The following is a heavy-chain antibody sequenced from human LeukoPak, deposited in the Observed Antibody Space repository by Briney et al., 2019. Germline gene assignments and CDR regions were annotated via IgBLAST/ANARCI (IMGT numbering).Heavy chain of an antibody. Sequence: GGSLRLSCAASGFTFSSYSMNWVRQAPGKGLEWVSSISSSSSYIYYADSVKGRFTISRDNVKNSLYLQMNSLRAEDTAVYYCARFTPTAMVTADYWGQGTLVTVSS. CDR2: ISSSSSYI. D-gene: IGHD5-18*01. J-gene: IGHJ4*02. CDR3: ARFTPTAMVTADY. CDR1: GFTFSSYS. V-gene: IGHV3-21*01.